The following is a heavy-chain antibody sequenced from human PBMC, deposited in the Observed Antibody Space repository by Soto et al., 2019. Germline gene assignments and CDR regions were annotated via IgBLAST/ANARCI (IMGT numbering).Heavy chain of an antibody. D-gene: IGHD2-15*01. CDR1: GYRFTNYW. V-gene: IGHV5-51*01. Sequence: ESLKVSFKGCGYRFTNYWIAWVRQMPGKGLEWMGIIFPADSDTKYSPSFQGQVTISADKSISTAYLQWSRLKASDTAMYYCERSVVVPSTMNYFDYWGQGSLVTVSS. CDR2: IFPADSDT. CDR3: ERSVVVPSTMNYFDY. J-gene: IGHJ4*02.